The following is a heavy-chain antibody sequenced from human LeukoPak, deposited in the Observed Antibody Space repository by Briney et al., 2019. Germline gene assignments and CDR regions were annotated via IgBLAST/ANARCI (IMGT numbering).Heavy chain of an antibody. V-gene: IGHV4-4*07. CDR2: IYTGGST. CDR3: ARGPYSYDSSGAFDI. J-gene: IGHJ3*02. D-gene: IGHD3-22*01. CDR1: GGSIRSYY. Sequence: PSETLSLTCTVSGGSIRSYYWSWIRQPAGKGLEWIGRIYTGGSTNYNPSLKSRVTISVDTSKNQFSLKLSSVTAADTAVYFCARGPYSYDSSGAFDIWGQGTMVTVSS.